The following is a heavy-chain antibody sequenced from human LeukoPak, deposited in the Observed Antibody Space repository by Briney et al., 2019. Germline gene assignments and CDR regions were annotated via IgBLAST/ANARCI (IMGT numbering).Heavy chain of an antibody. CDR3: AKSGSQWLVEGWFDP. D-gene: IGHD6-19*01. CDR1: GFTFSSYA. J-gene: IGHJ5*02. V-gene: IGHV3-23*01. CDR2: ISGSGGST. Sequence: GGSLRLSCAASGFTFSSYAMHWVRQAPGKGLEWVSAISGSGGSTYYADSVKGRFTISRDNSKNTLYLQMNSLRAEDTAVYYCAKSGSQWLVEGWFDPWGQGTLVTVSS.